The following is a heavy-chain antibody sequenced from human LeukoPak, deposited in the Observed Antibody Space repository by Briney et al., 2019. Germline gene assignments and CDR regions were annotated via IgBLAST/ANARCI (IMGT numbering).Heavy chain of an antibody. J-gene: IGHJ4*02. CDR3: ARVELHTGPFDY. V-gene: IGHV3-33*01. D-gene: IGHD1-26*01. CDR1: GFTFSSYG. Sequence: GGSLRLSCAASGFTFSSYGMHWVRQAPGKGLEWVAVIWYDGSNKYYADSVKGRFTISRDNSKNTLYLQMNSLRAEDTAVYYCARVELHTGPFDYWGQGTLVTVSS. CDR2: IWYDGSNK.